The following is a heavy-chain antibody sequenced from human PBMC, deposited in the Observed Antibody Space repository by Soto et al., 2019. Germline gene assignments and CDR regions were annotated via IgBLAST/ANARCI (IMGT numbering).Heavy chain of an antibody. CDR1: GASISGFY. V-gene: IGHV4-4*07. CDR2: IYATGTT. CDR3: VRDGTKTLRDWFDP. J-gene: IGHJ5*02. Sequence: SESLSLTCTVSGASISGFYWSWIRKSAGKGLEWIGRIYATGTTDYNPSLKSRVMMSVDTSKKQFSLKLRSVTAADTAVYYCVRDGTKTLRDWFDPWGQGISVTVSS. D-gene: IGHD1-1*01.